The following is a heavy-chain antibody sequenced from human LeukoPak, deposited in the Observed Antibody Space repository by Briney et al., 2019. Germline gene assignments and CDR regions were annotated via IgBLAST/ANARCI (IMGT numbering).Heavy chain of an antibody. CDR1: GYTFTNYG. J-gene: IGHJ6*03. CDR3: ARWGLVAPGTYYYYYMDV. CDR2: INTYNGDT. D-gene: IGHD2-2*01. V-gene: IGHV1-18*01. Sequence: ASVKVSCKASGYTFTNYGVSWVRQAPGQGLEWMGWINTYNGDTHYAQNLQGRLTMTTDTSTSMAFMELRSLRPDDTAVYFCARWGLVAPGTYYYYYMDVWGRGTTVTVSS.